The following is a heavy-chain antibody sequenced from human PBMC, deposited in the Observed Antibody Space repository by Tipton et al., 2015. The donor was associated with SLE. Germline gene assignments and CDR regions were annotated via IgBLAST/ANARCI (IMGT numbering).Heavy chain of an antibody. CDR2: MYYDGST. CDR1: GGSFSGYF. J-gene: IGHJ4*02. CDR3: ASNGQLGDFDY. D-gene: IGHD6-6*01. V-gene: IGHV4-34*01. Sequence: TLSLTCAVYGGSFSGYFWGWIRQPPGKGLELIGSMYYDGSTYYNPSLKSRVTMSADTSKNQFSLKLSSVTAADTAVYYCASNGQLGDFDYWGQGTMVTVSS.